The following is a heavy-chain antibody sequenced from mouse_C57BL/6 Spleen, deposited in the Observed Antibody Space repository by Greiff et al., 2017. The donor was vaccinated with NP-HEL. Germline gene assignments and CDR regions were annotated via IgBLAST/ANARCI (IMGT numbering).Heavy chain of an antibody. CDR2: ISYDGSN. Sequence: VQLQQSGPGLVKPSQSLSLTCSVTGYSITSGYYWNWIRQFPGNKLEWMGYISYDGSNNYNPSLKNRISITRDTSKNQFFLKLNSVTTEDTATYYCARPAHYGSSLYYFDYWGQGTTLTVSS. CDR1: GYSITSGYY. D-gene: IGHD1-1*01. V-gene: IGHV3-6*01. CDR3: ARPAHYGSSLYYFDY. J-gene: IGHJ2*01.